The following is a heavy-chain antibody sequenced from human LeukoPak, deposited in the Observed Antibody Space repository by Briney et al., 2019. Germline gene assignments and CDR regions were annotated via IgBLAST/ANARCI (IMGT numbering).Heavy chain of an antibody. CDR1: GFTFDDYG. J-gene: IGHJ4*02. CDR3: ARVSSIIGIVGADRRYYFDY. D-gene: IGHD1-26*01. Sequence: LTGGSLRLSCAASGFTFDDYGMSWVRQAPGKGLEWVSGINWNGGSTGYADSVKGRFTISRDNAKNSLYLQMNSLRAEDTAVYYCARVSSIIGIVGADRRYYFDYWGQGTLVTVSS. CDR2: INWNGGST. V-gene: IGHV3-20*04.